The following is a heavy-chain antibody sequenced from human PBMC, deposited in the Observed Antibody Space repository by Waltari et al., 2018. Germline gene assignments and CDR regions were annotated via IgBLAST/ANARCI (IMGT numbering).Heavy chain of an antibody. CDR1: GFTFSSYG. J-gene: IGHJ3*02. Sequence: QVQLVESGGGVVQPGRSLRLSCAASGFTFSSYGMHWVRQAPGQGREWVAVIWYDGSNKYYADAVKGRFTSSRDNSKNTLYLQMNSLRAEDTAVYYCAKGRVAAAGMVPLNDAFDIWGQGTMVTVSS. CDR3: AKGRVAAAGMVPLNDAFDI. D-gene: IGHD6-13*01. CDR2: IWYDGSNK. V-gene: IGHV3-33*06.